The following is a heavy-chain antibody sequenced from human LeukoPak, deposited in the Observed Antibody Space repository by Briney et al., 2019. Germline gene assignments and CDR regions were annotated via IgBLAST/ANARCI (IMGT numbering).Heavy chain of an antibody. CDR2: ISGSGGST. V-gene: IGHV3-23*01. CDR1: GFTFSSYA. D-gene: IGHD3-22*01. Sequence: GGSLRLSCAASGFTFSSYAMSWVRQAPGKGLEWVSAISGSGGSTYYADSVKGRFTISRDNSKNTLYLQMNSLRAEDTAVYYCARDSGQYYYGSSGYYDSDYWGQGTLVTVSS. CDR3: ARDSGQYYYGSSGYYDSDY. J-gene: IGHJ4*02.